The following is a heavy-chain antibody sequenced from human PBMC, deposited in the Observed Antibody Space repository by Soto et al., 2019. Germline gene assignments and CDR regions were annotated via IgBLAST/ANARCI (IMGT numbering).Heavy chain of an antibody. CDR1: GGIFSSYA. V-gene: IGHV1-69*01. CDR3: AREYSSSSQYLYFDV. J-gene: IGHJ2*01. Sequence: QVQLVQSGAEVKKPGSSVKVSCKVSGGIFSSYAIGWVRQAPGQGLERMAGIIPITGTTNRAQKFQGRVTVTADESTTTVYMELSSLTAEDTAVYYCAREYSSSSQYLYFDVWGRGTLVTVSS. CDR2: IIPITGTT. D-gene: IGHD6-6*01.